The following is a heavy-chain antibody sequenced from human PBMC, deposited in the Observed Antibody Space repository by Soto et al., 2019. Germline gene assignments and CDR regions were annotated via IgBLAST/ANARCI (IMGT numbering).Heavy chain of an antibody. CDR3: ARKLGGTAQFDP. D-gene: IGHD3-16*01. Sequence: SETLSLTCAVYGGSFSGFYWNWIRQTPGKGLEWIGEINDSGSTNYNPSLKRRVTLSLDTSKNLFSLRLNSVTAADTAVYYCARKLGGTAQFDPWGQGTLVTVSS. CDR1: GGSFSGFY. CDR2: INDSGST. V-gene: IGHV4-34*01. J-gene: IGHJ5*02.